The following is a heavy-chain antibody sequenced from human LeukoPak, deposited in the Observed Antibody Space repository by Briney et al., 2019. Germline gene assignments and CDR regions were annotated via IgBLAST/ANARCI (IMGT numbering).Heavy chain of an antibody. CDR3: ARDSSSGSWGPLDY. Sequence: IINPSLVRPSYAQNFQGRVTMTRDTSKSKVYMEMSSQRDEDTAVYYCARDSSSGSWGPLDYWGQGTLVTVSS. J-gene: IGHJ4*02. V-gene: IGHV1-46*01. D-gene: IGHD1-26*01. CDR2: INPSLVRP.